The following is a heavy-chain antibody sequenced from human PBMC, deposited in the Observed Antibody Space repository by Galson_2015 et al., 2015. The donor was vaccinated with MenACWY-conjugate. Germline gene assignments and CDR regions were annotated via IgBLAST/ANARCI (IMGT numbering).Heavy chain of an antibody. D-gene: IGHD3-3*01. V-gene: IGHV3-23*05. CDR3: AKASFGVTIGEVFAFDS. CDR2: ISTSGSRT. J-gene: IGHJ3*01. Sequence: SLRPSCAVSGFTFSTFGMSWVRQAPGKGLEWVAAISTSGSRTYYADSVKGRFIISRDNSDNRLYLQMNTLRAEDTALYYCAKASFGVTIGEVFAFDSWGQGTMIIVSS. CDR1: GFTFSTFG.